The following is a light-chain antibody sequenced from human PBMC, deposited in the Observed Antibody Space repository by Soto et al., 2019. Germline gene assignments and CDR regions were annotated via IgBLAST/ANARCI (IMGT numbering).Light chain of an antibody. CDR1: SFNIGAGYD. Sequence: QSLLTQPPSVSGAPGQRVTISCTGSSFNIGAGYDVHWYQQLPGTAPKLLIYANNNRPSGVPDRFSGSKSGTSASLAITGLQAEDEADYYCQSYDSSLSGSVFGGGTKLTVL. CDR2: ANN. CDR3: QSYDSSLSGSV. V-gene: IGLV1-40*01. J-gene: IGLJ3*02.